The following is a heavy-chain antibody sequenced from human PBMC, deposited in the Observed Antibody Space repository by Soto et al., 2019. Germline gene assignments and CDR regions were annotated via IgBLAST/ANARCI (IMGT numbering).Heavy chain of an antibody. D-gene: IGHD2-8*01. V-gene: IGHV3-11*05. Sequence: QVHLVESGGGSVKPGGSLRLSCAASGFTFSDYYMTWIRQAPGKGLEWVSYVSSRSTSTNYADSMKGRFTISRDNAKNSLYLQMNSLRAEDTDVYYCARDNGGTFDYWGQGTLVTVSS. CDR2: VSSRSTST. CDR1: GFTFSDYY. J-gene: IGHJ4*02. CDR3: ARDNGGTFDY.